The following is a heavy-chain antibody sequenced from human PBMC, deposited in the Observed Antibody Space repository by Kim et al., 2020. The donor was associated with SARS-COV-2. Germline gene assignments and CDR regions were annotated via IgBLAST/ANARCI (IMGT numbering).Heavy chain of an antibody. CDR3: ARDGSSGYRWRVLDY. CDR2: IWNDGSNK. CDR1: GFTFSSYG. D-gene: IGHD3-22*01. Sequence: GGSLRLSCAASGFTFSSYGMHWVRQAPGKGLEWVAVIWNDGSNKYYADSVKGRFTISRDNSKNTLYLQMNSLRAEDTAVYYCARDGSSGYRWRVLDYWGQGTLVTVSS. J-gene: IGHJ4*02. V-gene: IGHV3-33*01.